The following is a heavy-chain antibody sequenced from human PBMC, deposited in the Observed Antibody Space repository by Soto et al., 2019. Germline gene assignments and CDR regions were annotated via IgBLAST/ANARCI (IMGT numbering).Heavy chain of an antibody. CDR3: ARGDFYDTSGPFSDAFDI. D-gene: IGHD3-22*01. CDR1: GFTFSNYA. Sequence: LRLSCAVSGFTFSNYAMNWVRQAPGKGLEWVSDIRGSGGGKWYADSVRGRFTISRDNAKNSLFLQMNSLRAEDTAVYYCARGDFYDTSGPFSDAFDIWGQGTMVTVSS. CDR2: IRGSGGGK. V-gene: IGHV3-48*04. J-gene: IGHJ3*02.